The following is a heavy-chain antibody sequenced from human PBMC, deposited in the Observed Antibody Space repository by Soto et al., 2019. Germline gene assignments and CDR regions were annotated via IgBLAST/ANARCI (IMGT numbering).Heavy chain of an antibody. D-gene: IGHD3-16*02. CDR1: GFTVSSNY. V-gene: IGHV3-66*01. CDR3: ASLGGDYAYVWGSYRYLVDY. CDR2: IYSGGST. J-gene: IGHJ4*02. Sequence: EVQLVESGGGLVQPGGSLRLSCAASGFTVSSNYMSWVRQAPGKGLEWVSVIYSGGSTYYADSVKGRFTISRDNSKNTLYLHMNSLGAEDTAVYYCASLGGDYAYVWGSYRYLVDYWGQGTLVTVSS.